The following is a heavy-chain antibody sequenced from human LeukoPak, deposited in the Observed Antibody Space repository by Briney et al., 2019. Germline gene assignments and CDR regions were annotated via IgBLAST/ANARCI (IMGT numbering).Heavy chain of an antibody. V-gene: IGHV4-34*01. CDR1: GGSFSGYY. CDR3: ARGRRFSSLDY. CDR2: INHSGST. J-gene: IGHJ4*02. D-gene: IGHD3-3*01. Sequence: SETLSLTCAVYGGSFSGYYWSWIRQPPGKGLEWIGEINHSGSTNYNPSLKSRVTLSVDTSKNQFSLKLSSVTAANTAVYYCARGRRFSSLDYWGQGTLVTVSS.